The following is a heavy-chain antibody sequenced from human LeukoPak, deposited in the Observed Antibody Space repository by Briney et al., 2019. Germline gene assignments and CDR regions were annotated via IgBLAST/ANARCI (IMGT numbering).Heavy chain of an antibody. CDR2: ISGSGGST. Sequence: GGSLRLSCAASGFTFSNYAMSWVRQAPGKGLEWVSAISGSGGSTFYADSVKGQLTISRDNSKNTVYLQMNSLRAEDTAVYYCAKDVTRIFSSAYHSYYFDHWGQGTLVTVSS. D-gene: IGHD3-22*01. CDR3: AKDVTRIFSSAYHSYYFDH. J-gene: IGHJ4*02. V-gene: IGHV3-23*01. CDR1: GFTFSNYA.